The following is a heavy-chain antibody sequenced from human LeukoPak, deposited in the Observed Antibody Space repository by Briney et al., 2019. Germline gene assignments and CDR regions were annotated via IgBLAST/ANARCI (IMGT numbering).Heavy chain of an antibody. D-gene: IGHD1-26*01. J-gene: IGHJ4*02. CDR1: GGSISSSSYY. Sequence: SETLSLTCTVSGGSISSSSYYWGWIRQPPGKGLEWIGSIYYSGSTYYNPSLKSRVTISVDTSKNQFSLKLSSVTAADTAVYYCARIDPYYYFDCWGQGTLVTVSS. CDR2: IYYSGST. CDR3: ARIDPYYYFDC. V-gene: IGHV4-39*07.